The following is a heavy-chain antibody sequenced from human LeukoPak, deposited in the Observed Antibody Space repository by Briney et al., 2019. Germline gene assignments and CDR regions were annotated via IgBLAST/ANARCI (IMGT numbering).Heavy chain of an antibody. Sequence: SETLSLTCSVSGDSISYFYWSWIRQAAGKGLEWIGRISGSGSTDYNASLKSRVTISVDTSKNQFSLKLSSVTAADTAVYYCARTTEGGYSYGYFYYYYMDVWGKGTTVTISS. D-gene: IGHD5-18*01. CDR3: ARTTEGGYSYGYFYYYYMDV. CDR2: ISGSGST. J-gene: IGHJ6*03. CDR1: GDSISYFY. V-gene: IGHV4-4*07.